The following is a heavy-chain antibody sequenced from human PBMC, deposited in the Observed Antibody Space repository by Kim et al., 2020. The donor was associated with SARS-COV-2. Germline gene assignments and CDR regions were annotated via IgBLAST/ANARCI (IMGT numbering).Heavy chain of an antibody. Sequence: SETLSLTCTVSRGSISGYYWSWIRQPPGKGLEWIGHIYYSGRTNYNPSLKTRVTMAVDTSKNQFSLWLNSVTAADTAVYYCAKYDYDEGNWFGPWGQGTLVTVSS. V-gene: IGHV4-59*01. D-gene: IGHD4-17*01. CDR3: AKYDYDEGNWFGP. CDR1: RGSISGYY. CDR2: IYYSGRT. J-gene: IGHJ5*02.